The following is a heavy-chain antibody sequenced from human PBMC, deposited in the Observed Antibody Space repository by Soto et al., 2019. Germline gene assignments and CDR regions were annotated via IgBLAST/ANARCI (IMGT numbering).Heavy chain of an antibody. CDR2: ISGSGGST. Sequence: EVQLLESGGGLVQPGGSLRLSCAASGFTFSSYAMSWVRQAPGKGLERVSGISGSGGSTYYADSVKGRSTIARDNSKITLYLRMNRVRAEDTAVYYCAKDLGGLGIYYTDFDYWGQGTLVAVSS. CDR1: GFTFSSYA. J-gene: IGHJ4*02. CDR3: AKDLGGLGIYYTDFDY. V-gene: IGHV3-23*01. D-gene: IGHD3-10*01.